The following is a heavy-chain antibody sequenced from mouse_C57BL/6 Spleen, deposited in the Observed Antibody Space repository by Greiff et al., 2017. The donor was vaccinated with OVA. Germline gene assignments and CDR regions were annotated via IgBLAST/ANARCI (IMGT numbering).Heavy chain of an antibody. CDR1: GYSFTSYY. V-gene: IGHV1-66*01. Sequence: QVQLKESGPELVKPGASVKISCKASGYSFTSYYIHWVKQRPGQGLEWIGWIYPGSGNTKYNEKFKGKATLTADTSSSTAYMQLSSLTSEDSAVYYCARGGVYYYGSSPYAMDYWGQGTSVTVSS. CDR2: IYPGSGNT. D-gene: IGHD1-1*01. CDR3: ARGGVYYYGSSPYAMDY. J-gene: IGHJ4*01.